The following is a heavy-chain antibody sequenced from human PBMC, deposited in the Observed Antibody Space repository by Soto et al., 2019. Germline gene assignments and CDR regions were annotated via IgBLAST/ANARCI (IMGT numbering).Heavy chain of an antibody. CDR2: IYPGDSDT. CDR3: ASSPGEGVPEYYFDY. Sequence: GESLKISCKGSGYSFTSYWIGWVRQMPGKGLEWMGIIYPGDSDTRYSPSFQGQVTISADKSISTAYLQWSSLKASDTAMYYCASSPGEGVPEYYFDYWGQGTLVTVSS. J-gene: IGHJ4*02. V-gene: IGHV5-51*01. CDR1: GYSFTSYW. D-gene: IGHD3-10*01.